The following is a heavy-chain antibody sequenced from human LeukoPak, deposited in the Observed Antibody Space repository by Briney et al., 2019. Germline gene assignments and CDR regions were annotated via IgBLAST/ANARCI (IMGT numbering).Heavy chain of an antibody. Sequence: GASLKTSLMCSACHFTYYSNASERQMPGKGPEWMGIIYPGDSDTRNSPSFQGQVIISADKSISTAYLQWSSLKASDTAIYYCARLAKARKDVYNFGSDYGGQGTLVTVSS. CDR1: ACHFTYYS. CDR2: IYPGDSDT. D-gene: IGHD5-24*01. J-gene: IGHJ4*02. CDR3: ARLAKARKDVYNFGSDY. V-gene: IGHV5-51*01.